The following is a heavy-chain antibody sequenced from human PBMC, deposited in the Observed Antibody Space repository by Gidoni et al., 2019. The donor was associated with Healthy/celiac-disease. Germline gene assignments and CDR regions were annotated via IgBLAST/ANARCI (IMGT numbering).Heavy chain of an antibody. CDR1: GFTFSSYW. V-gene: IGHV3-7*01. CDR3: ASTAFGYSGYDSY. Sequence: EVQLVESGGGLVQPGGSLRLSCAASGFTFSSYWMSWVRQAPGKGLEWVANIKQDGSEKYYVDSVKGRFTISRDNAKNSLYLQMNSLRAEDTAVYYCASTAFGYSGYDSYWGQGTLVTVSS. J-gene: IGHJ4*02. D-gene: IGHD5-12*01. CDR2: IKQDGSEK.